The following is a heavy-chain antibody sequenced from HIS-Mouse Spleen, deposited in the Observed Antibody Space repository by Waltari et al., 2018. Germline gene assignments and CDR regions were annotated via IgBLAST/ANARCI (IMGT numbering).Heavy chain of an antibody. CDR3: AKDKHHAFDY. CDR1: GSTFSSYG. Sequence: QVQLVESGGGVFQPGRSLRLSCAAFGSTFSSYGMHWDRQAQGKGLEWVAVISYDGSNKYYADSVKGRFTISRDNSKNTLYLQMNSLRAEDTAVYYCAKDKHHAFDYWGQGTLVTVSS. V-gene: IGHV3-30*18. J-gene: IGHJ4*02. CDR2: ISYDGSNK.